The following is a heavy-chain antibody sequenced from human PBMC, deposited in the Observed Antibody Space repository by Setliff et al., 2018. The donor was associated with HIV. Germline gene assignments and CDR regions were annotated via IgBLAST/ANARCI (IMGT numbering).Heavy chain of an antibody. V-gene: IGHV1-46*01. CDR3: ARVPILRYASPVDM. CDR2: INPSGGST. J-gene: IGHJ4*02. D-gene: IGHD3-9*01. CDR1: GYTFTSYY. Sequence: ASVKVSCKASGYTFTSYYIHWVRQAPGQGLEWMGEINPSGGSTSYSGKFRGRATMTRDTSRSKVYMELSSLRFDDTAVYYCARVPILRYASPVDMWGQGTLVTVSS.